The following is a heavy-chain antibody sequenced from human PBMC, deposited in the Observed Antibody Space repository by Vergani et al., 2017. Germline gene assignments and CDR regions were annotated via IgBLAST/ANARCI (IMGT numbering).Heavy chain of an antibody. Sequence: QVQLVQSGAEVKKPGSSVKVSCKASGGTFSSYAIRWVRQAPGQGLEWMGRIIPIFGTANYAQKFQGRVTITADESTSTAYMELSSLRSEDTAVYYCARVGYCSSTSCPDAFDIWGQGTMVTVSS. D-gene: IGHD2-2*01. CDR3: ARVGYCSSTSCPDAFDI. CDR2: IIPIFGTA. J-gene: IGHJ3*02. CDR1: GGTFSSYA. V-gene: IGHV1-69*13.